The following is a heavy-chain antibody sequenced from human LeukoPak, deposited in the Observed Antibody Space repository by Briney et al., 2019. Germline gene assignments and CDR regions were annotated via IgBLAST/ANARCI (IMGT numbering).Heavy chain of an antibody. CDR1: GYTFTGYY. D-gene: IGHD3-9*01. V-gene: IGHV1-2*02. CDR3: ARNFDMKGFDP. CDR2: INSDSGFT. J-gene: IGHJ5*02. Sequence: VKVSWKASGYTFTGYYMNWVRQAPGQGLEWMGWINSDSGFTKYAQKFQGRVTMTRDTSITTVYMDLTRLTSDDTAVYYCARNFDMKGFDPWGQGTLVTVSS.